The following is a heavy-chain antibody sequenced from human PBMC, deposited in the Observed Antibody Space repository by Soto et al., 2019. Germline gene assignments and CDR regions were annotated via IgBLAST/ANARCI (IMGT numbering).Heavy chain of an antibody. CDR3: ASEEEGDRLYHFAY. CDR2: MNPNSGNT. CDR1: GYTFTSYD. D-gene: IGHD2-2*01. V-gene: IGHV1-8*01. Sequence: ASVKVSCKASGYTFTSYDINWVRQATGQGLEWVGWMNPNSGNTGYAQKFQGRVTMTRNTSISTAYMELSSLRSEDTAVYYCASEEEGDRLYHFAYWGRGTLDTVSS. J-gene: IGHJ4*02.